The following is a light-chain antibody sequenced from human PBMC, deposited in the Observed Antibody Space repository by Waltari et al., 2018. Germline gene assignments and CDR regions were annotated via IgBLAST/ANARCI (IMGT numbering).Light chain of an antibody. CDR1: SSDVGNYNL. CDR2: DDN. J-gene: IGLJ3*02. Sequence: QSALTQPASVSGSPGQSITISCPGTSSDVGNYNLVSWYQQYPGKAPKVMIYDDNRRPSGVSDRFSGSKSGNTASLTISGVQAEDEADYYCCSYAGSYTWVFGGGTKLTVL. CDR3: CSYAGSYTWV. V-gene: IGLV2-23*01.